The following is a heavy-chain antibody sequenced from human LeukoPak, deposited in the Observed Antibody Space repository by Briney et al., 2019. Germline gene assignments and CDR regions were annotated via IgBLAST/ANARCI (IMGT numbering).Heavy chain of an antibody. CDR3: ARGWYRGNWFDP. Sequence: SETLSLTCTVSGGSISSYYWSWIRQAAGKGLEWIGRIYTSGSTNYNPSLKSRVTMSVDTSKNQFSLKLSSVTAADTAVYYCARGWYRGNWFDPWGQGTLVTVSS. V-gene: IGHV4-4*07. CDR1: GGSISSYY. D-gene: IGHD1-1*01. J-gene: IGHJ5*02. CDR2: IYTSGST.